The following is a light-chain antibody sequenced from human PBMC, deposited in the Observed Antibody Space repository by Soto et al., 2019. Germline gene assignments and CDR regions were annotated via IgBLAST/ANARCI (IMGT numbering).Light chain of an antibody. Sequence: QSALTQPASVSGSPGQSITISCTGTGSDIAIYNYVSWYQQHPGKAPKLMIFEVSNRPSGVSNRFSGSKFGNSASLTISGHQAEDEAHYYCSSYTSSSTLLFGGGTKLTVL. J-gene: IGLJ2*01. CDR3: SSYTSSSTLL. CDR2: EVS. V-gene: IGLV2-14*01. CDR1: GSDIAIYNY.